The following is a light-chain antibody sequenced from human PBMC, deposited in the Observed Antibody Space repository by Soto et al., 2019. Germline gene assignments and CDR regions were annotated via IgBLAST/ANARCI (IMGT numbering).Light chain of an antibody. CDR1: SSDVGAFDY. Sequence: QSALTQPASVSGSPGQSITISCTGTSSDVGAFDYVSWYQLHPGKAPKLMIYEVSYRPSGVSNRFSGSKSGNTASLTISGLQAEDEADYYCSSYTTVSTLLFGGGTKVTV. J-gene: IGLJ2*01. CDR3: SSYTTVSTLL. V-gene: IGLV2-14*01. CDR2: EVS.